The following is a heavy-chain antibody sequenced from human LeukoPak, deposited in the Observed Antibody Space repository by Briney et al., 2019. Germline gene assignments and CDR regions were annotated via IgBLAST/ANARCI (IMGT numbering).Heavy chain of an antibody. CDR3: ASARLDGAAGPYYYYYMDV. V-gene: IGHV1-69*05. Sequence: SVNVSCKASGGAFSSYAISWVRQAPGQGLEWLGGIIPIFGTANYAQTFQGRVTITTDESTSTAYMELSSLRSEDTAEYYCASARLDGAAGPYYYYYMDVWGKGTTVTVSS. CDR1: GGAFSSYA. D-gene: IGHD6-13*01. CDR2: IIPIFGTA. J-gene: IGHJ6*03.